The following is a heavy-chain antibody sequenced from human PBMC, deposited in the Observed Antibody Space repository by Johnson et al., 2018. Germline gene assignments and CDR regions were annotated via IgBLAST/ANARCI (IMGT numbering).Heavy chain of an antibody. V-gene: IGHV3-9*01. CDR1: GFTFDDYA. J-gene: IGHJ3*02. CDR3: AKATGRQLAVAIPSPLMAFDI. Sequence: VQLVQSGGGLVQPGRSMRLSCEVSGFTFDDYAMHWVRPTPGKGLEWVSGLSWHSGNIGYADSVKGRFTVSINNAKNSLYLQLNILKTEDTALDYCAKATGRQLAVAIPSPLMAFDIWGQGTMVTVSS. D-gene: IGHD3-10*01. CDR2: LSWHSGNI.